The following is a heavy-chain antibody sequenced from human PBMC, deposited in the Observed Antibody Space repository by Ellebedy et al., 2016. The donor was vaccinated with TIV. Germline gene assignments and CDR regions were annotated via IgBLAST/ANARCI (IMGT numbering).Heavy chain of an antibody. V-gene: IGHV3-43*01. CDR3: AKDHGYSYGSSLGD. J-gene: IGHJ4*02. CDR2: ISWDGGST. CDR1: GFTFDDYT. Sequence: GESLKISXAASGFTFDDYTMHWVRQAPGKGLEWVSLISWDGGSTYYADSVKGRFTISRDNSKNSLYLQMNSLRTEDTALYYCAKDHGYSYGSSLGDWGQGTLVTVSS. D-gene: IGHD5-18*01.